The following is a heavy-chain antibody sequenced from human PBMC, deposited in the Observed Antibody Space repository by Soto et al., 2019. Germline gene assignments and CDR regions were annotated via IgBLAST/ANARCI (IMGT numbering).Heavy chain of an antibody. CDR2: ISTSSSNI. Sequence: WGSLILSCVPSVLSFSEYTMGWVRQAPGKGLDWVSTISTSSSNIFYVDSVQGRFTISRDNSKNTLYLQMNSLRAEDTAVYDCAKASPYEYVWGSYSYYFDSWGQGTMVTVSS. CDR3: AKASPYEYVWGSYSYYFDS. CDR1: VLSFSEYT. J-gene: IGHJ4*02. D-gene: IGHD3-16*01. V-gene: IGHV3-23*01.